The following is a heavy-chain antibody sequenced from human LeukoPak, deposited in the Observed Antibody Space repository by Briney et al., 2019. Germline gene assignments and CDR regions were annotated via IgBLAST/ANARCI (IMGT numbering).Heavy chain of an antibody. V-gene: IGHV1-8*02. J-gene: IGHJ4*02. CDR3: ARRPSKYYDILTGYYRSEFDY. CDR1: GYSFTTYG. D-gene: IGHD3-9*01. Sequence: ASVKVSCKASGYSFTTYGISWVRQAPGQGLEWIGWMNPNSGNTGYAQKFQGRVTMTRNTSISTAYMELSSLRSEDTAVYYCARRPSKYYDILTGYYRSEFDYWGQGTLVTVSS. CDR2: MNPNSGNT.